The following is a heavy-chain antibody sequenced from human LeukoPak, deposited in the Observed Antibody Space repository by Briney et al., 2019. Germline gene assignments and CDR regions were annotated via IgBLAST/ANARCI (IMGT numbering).Heavy chain of an antibody. J-gene: IGHJ4*02. CDR2: MNPKSGNA. CDR1: GYTYTRFD. Sequence: GASVKDSRQASGYTYTRFDINWLRQATGQGLEWMGWMNPKSGNADNAQKFQGRVTMYRDTSISAAYMELSSLGSEDNAVYYCAKTYREVVEVPGQTRSCTSYYFDFWGQGTLVSVSS. CDR3: AKTYREVVEVPGQTRSCTSYYFDF. D-gene: IGHD2-2*01. V-gene: IGHV1-8*01.